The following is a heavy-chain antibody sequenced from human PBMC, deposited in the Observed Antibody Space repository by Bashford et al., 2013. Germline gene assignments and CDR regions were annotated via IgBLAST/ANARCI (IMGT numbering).Heavy chain of an antibody. Sequence: VRQAPGKGLEWVSYISGSGTAIYYADSVKGRFTISRDNSKNTLYLQMNSLRAEDTAVYYCAKVFYYDSSGYYPRYYYYYGMDVWGQGTTVTVSS. CDR2: ISGSGTAI. J-gene: IGHJ6*02. CDR3: AKVFYYDSSGYYPRYYYYYGMDV. D-gene: IGHD3-22*01. V-gene: IGHV3-48*01.